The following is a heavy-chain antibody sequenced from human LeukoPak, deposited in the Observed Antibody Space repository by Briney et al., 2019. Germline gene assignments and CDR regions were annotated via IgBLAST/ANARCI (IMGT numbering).Heavy chain of an antibody. CDR3: ARDPPAPNWCFDF. J-gene: IGHJ2*01. V-gene: IGHV4-59*11. Sequence: KPSETLSLTCTVSGGYISSHYWSWIRQPPGKGLECIGYIYYSGSTNYNPSLKTRDTISVDTSKNKFSLKLSSVTAADTAVYYCARDPPAPNWCFDFWGRGTLVTVSS. CDR2: IYYSGST. CDR1: GGYISSHY.